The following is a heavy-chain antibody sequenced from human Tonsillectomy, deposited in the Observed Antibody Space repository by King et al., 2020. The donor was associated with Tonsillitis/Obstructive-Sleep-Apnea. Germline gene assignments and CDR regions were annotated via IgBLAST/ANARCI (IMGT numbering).Heavy chain of an antibody. CDR2: IDPSDSYT. V-gene: IGHV5-10-1*01. CDR1: GYSFTSYW. D-gene: IGHD3-22*01. Sequence: VQLVQSGAEVKKPGESLRISCKGSGYSFTSYWISWVRQMPGKGLEWMWRIDPSDSYTNYSPSFQGHVTISADKSISTAYLQWSSLKASDTAMYYCASLTYYYDSSGYKRHDAFDIWGQGTMVTVSS. CDR3: ASLTYYYDSSGYKRHDAFDI. J-gene: IGHJ3*02.